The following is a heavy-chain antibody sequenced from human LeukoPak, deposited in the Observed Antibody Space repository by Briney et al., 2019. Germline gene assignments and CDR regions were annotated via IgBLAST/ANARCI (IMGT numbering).Heavy chain of an antibody. CDR3: ARQQIRGGIFGDFDY. D-gene: IGHD3-10*01. V-gene: IGHV4-59*01. CDR1: GGSISSYY. J-gene: IGHJ4*02. CDR2: IYYSGST. Sequence: SETLSLTCTVSGGSISSYYWSWIRQPPGKGLEWLGYIYYSGSTNYNPSLKSRVTISLDTSKNQFSLKLNSVTAADTAIYYCARQQIRGGIFGDFDYWGPGSLVTVSS.